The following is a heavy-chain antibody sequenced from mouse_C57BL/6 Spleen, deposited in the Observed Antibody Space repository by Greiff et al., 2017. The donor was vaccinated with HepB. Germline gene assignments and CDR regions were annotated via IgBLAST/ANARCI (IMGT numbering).Heavy chain of an antibody. Sequence: VKVVESGAELARPGASVKLSCKASGYTFTSYGISWVKQRTGQGLEWIGEIYPRSGNTYYNEKFKGKATLTADKSSSTAYMELRSLTSEDSVVYFCARDYRYWGQGTTLTVSS. V-gene: IGHV1-81*01. CDR1: GYTFTSYG. CDR2: IYPRSGNT. D-gene: IGHD1-1*02. CDR3: ARDYRY. J-gene: IGHJ2*01.